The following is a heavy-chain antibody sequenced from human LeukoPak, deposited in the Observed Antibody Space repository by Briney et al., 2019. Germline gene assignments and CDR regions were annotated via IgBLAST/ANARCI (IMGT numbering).Heavy chain of an antibody. Sequence: GGSLRPSCAASGFTFSNYWMTWVRQAPGKGLEWDSVIYRGGNTYYADSVKGRFTISRDTSKNTVYLQMNSLRPEDTAMYYCATFSYGGNAGGSVGYWGQGTLVTVSS. D-gene: IGHD4-23*01. CDR2: IYRGGNT. J-gene: IGHJ4*02. CDR1: GFTFSNYW. V-gene: IGHV3-53*01. CDR3: ATFSYGGNAGGSVGY.